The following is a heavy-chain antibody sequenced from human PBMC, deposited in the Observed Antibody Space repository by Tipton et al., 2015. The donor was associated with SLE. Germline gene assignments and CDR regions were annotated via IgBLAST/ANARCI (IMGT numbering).Heavy chain of an antibody. CDR2: IHYSGST. V-gene: IGHV4-59*12. CDR3: ARVDSSGWYSFDY. CDR1: GGSISSYY. Sequence: TLSLTCTVSGGSISSYYWIWVRQPPGKGLEGIGDIHYSGSTNYNPSLKSRVTMSVDTSTNQFSLKRSSVTAADTAVYYCARVDSSGWYSFDYWGQGTLVTVSS. D-gene: IGHD6-19*01. J-gene: IGHJ4*02.